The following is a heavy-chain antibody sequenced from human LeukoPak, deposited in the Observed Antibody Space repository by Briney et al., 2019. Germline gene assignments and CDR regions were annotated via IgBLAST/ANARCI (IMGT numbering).Heavy chain of an antibody. J-gene: IGHJ4*02. CDR3: AKDLWRGYYDSSGYYSPLHY. CDR1: GFTFSSYG. Sequence: GGSLRLSCAASGFTFSSYGMHWVRQAPGKGLEWVAFIRYDGSNKYHADSVKGRFTISRDNSKNTLYLQMNSLGAEDTAVYYCAKDLWRGYYDSSGYYSPLHYWGQGTLVTVSS. D-gene: IGHD3-22*01. V-gene: IGHV3-30*02. CDR2: IRYDGSNK.